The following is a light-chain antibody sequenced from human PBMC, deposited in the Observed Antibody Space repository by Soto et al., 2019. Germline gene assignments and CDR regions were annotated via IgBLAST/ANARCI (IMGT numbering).Light chain of an antibody. Sequence: QSVLTQPPSASGSPGQSVTISCTGTSSDVGGYNYVSWYQQHPGKAPKLMIYEVSKRPSGVPDRFSGSKSGNTASLTVSGLQADDEADYYCSSYAGSNKEVFGGGTKLTVL. J-gene: IGLJ2*01. V-gene: IGLV2-8*01. CDR3: SSYAGSNKEV. CDR1: SSDVGGYNY. CDR2: EVS.